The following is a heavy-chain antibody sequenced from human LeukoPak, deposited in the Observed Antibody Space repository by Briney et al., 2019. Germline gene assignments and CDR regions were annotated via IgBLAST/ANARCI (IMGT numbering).Heavy chain of an antibody. V-gene: IGHV3-30*03. J-gene: IGHJ4*02. CDR1: GFTVSSNY. CDR3: ARGRAWNYFDY. CDR2: ISNDGSRK. D-gene: IGHD3-3*01. Sequence: PGGSLRLSCAASGFTVSSNYMSWVRQAPGKGLEWVAIISNDGSRKYYAHSVEGRFTISRDNSKNTLYLQMDSLRAEDTAVYYCARGRAWNYFDYWGQGTLVTVSS.